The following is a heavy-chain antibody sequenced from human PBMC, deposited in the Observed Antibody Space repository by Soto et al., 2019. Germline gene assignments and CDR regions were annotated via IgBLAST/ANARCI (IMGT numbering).Heavy chain of an antibody. CDR1: GGTFSSYA. CDR2: IIPIFGTA. CDR3: ARSQLERRFYYYYGMDV. V-gene: IGHV1-69*06. J-gene: IGHJ6*02. D-gene: IGHD1-1*01. Sequence: ASVKVSCKASGGTFSSYAISWVRQAPGQGLEWMGGIIPIFGTANYAQKFQGRVTITADKSTSTAYMELSSLRSEDTAVYYCARSQLERRFYYYYGMDVWGQGTTVTV.